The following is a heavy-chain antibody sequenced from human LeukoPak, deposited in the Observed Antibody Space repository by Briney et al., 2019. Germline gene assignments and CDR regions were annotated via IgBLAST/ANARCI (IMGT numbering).Heavy chain of an antibody. V-gene: IGHV4-30-2*01. D-gene: IGHD4-23*01. CDR3: ARNGGNSDYDY. CDR1: GGSISSGGYS. J-gene: IGHJ4*02. CDR2: IYHSGST. Sequence: SQTLSLTCAVSGGSISSGGYSWSWIRQPPGKGLEWIGYIYHSGSTYYNPSLKSRVTISVDRSKNQFSLKLSSVTAADTAVYYCARNGGNSDYDYWGQGTLVTVSS.